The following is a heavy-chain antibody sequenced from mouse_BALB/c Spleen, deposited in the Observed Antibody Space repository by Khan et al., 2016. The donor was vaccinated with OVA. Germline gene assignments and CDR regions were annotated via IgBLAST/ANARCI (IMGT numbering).Heavy chain of an antibody. Sequence: EVELVESGGGLVKPGGSLKLSCAASGFTFSDYYMYWVRQTPEKRLEWVATISDGGSYTYYPDSVKGRFTISRDDAKNNLYLQMSSLKSEDTAMYYCARGYYGDPFADWGQGTLVTISA. CDR2: ISDGGSYT. CDR1: GFTFSDYY. V-gene: IGHV5-4*02. J-gene: IGHJ3*01. D-gene: IGHD2-13*01. CDR3: ARGYYGDPFAD.